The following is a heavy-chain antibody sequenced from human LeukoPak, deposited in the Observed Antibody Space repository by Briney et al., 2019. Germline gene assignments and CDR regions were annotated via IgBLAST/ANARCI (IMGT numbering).Heavy chain of an antibody. D-gene: IGHD6-19*01. Sequence: SQTLSLTCTVSGVSISTDLYYWPCIRQPAGKGLEWIGRIYSNGCTDYNPPLKSRVSISIDTSKNHFSLKMSLATAADTALYYCARGSGWNSFDPWGQGTLVTVSS. CDR2: IYSNGCT. J-gene: IGHJ5*02. CDR1: GVSISTDLYY. CDR3: ARGSGWNSFDP. V-gene: IGHV4-61*02.